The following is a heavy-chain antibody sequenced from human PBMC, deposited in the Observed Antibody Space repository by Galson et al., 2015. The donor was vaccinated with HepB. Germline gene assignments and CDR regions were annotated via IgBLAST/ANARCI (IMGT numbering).Heavy chain of an antibody. J-gene: IGHJ4*02. Sequence: SLRLSCAASGFTFSSYSMTWVRQAPGKGLEWVSSISSTTSYIFYADSVKGRFTISRDSAKDSLYLQMNNLRTDDTGVYYCARVVLVRKVVNSPIDFWGQGTLVTVSS. V-gene: IGHV3-21*01. CDR1: GFTFSSYS. CDR3: ARVVLVRKVVNSPIDF. D-gene: IGHD3-10*01. CDR2: ISSTTSYI.